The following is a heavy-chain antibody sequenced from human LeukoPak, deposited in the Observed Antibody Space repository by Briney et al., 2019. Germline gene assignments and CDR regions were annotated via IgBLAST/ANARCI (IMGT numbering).Heavy chain of an antibody. V-gene: IGHV3-23*01. D-gene: IGHD1-26*01. Sequence: RPGGSLRLSCAASGFRFSGYVMSWIRQAPGKGLEYVSSIDFSDDGASYYADSVKGRFTISRDNSKNTLFLQMNSLRVEDTAFYYCARVDSGNYDYWGRGTLLTVSS. CDR3: ARVDSGNYDY. CDR2: IDFSDDGAS. CDR1: GFRFSGYV. J-gene: IGHJ4*02.